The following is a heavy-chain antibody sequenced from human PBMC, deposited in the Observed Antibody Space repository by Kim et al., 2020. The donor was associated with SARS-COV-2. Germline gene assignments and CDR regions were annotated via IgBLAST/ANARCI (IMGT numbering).Heavy chain of an antibody. D-gene: IGHD2-15*01. CDR2: ISYDGSNK. J-gene: IGHJ6*02. CDR3: ARDRSSSYCSGGSCYSTYYYYGMDV. CDR1: GFTFSSYG. V-gene: IGHV3-33*05. Sequence: GSLRLSCAASGFTFSSYGMHWVRQAPGKGLEWVAVISYDGSNKYYADSVKGRFTISRDNSKNTLYLQMNSLRAEDTAVYYCARDRSSSYCSGGSCYSTYYYYGMDVWGQGTTVTVSS.